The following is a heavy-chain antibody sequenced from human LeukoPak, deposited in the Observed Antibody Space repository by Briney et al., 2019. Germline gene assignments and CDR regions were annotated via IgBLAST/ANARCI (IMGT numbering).Heavy chain of an antibody. CDR3: ARGYCSGGSCYDP. D-gene: IGHD2-15*01. CDR2: MNPNSGNT. V-gene: IGHV1-8*01. Sequence: GASVKVSCKASGYTFTSYDINWVRQATGQGLEWMGWMNPNSGNTGYAQKFQGRVTITADKSTSTAYMELSSLRSEDTAVYYCARGYCSGGSCYDPWGQGTLVTVSS. J-gene: IGHJ5*02. CDR1: GYTFTSYD.